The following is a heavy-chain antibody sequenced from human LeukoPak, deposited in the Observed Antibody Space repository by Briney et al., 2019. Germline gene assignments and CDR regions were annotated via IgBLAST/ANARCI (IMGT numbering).Heavy chain of an antibody. D-gene: IGHD1-1*01. Sequence: ASVKVSCKASGGTFSSYAISWVRQAPGQGLEWMGRINPNSGGTNYAQKFQGRVTMTRDTSISTAYMELSRLRSDDTAVYYCARERWATFDYWGQGTLVTVSS. CDR3: ARERWATFDY. J-gene: IGHJ4*02. V-gene: IGHV1-2*06. CDR1: GGTFSSYA. CDR2: INPNSGGT.